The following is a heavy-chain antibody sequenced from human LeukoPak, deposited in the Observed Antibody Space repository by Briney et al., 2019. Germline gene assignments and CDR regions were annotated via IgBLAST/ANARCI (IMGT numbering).Heavy chain of an antibody. J-gene: IGHJ3*02. V-gene: IGHV4-34*01. D-gene: IGHD2-2*01. Sequence: SETLSLTCAVCGGSFSGYYWSWIRQPPGKGLEWIGEINHSGSTNYNPSLKSRVTISVDTSKNQFSLKLSSVTAADTAVYYCARSVVVPAASPRNDAFDIWGQGTMVTVSS. CDR1: GGSFSGYY. CDR3: ARSVVVPAASPRNDAFDI. CDR2: INHSGST.